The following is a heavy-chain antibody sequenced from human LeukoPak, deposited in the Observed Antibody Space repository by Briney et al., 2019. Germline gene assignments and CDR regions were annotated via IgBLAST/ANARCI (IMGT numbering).Heavy chain of an antibody. J-gene: IGHJ4*02. CDR3: VRTLSSTSSDFDY. V-gene: IGHV4-59*01. CDR2: IYYSGST. D-gene: IGHD2-2*01. Sequence: SETLSLTCTVSGGSISSYYWSWIRQPPGKGLEWIGYIYYSGSTNYNPSLKSRVSISVDTSKNQFSLKLSSVTAADTAVYYCVRTLSSTSSDFDYWGQGTLVTVSS. CDR1: GGSISSYY.